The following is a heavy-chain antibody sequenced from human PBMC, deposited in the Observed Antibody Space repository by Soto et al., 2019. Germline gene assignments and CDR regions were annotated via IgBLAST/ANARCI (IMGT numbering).Heavy chain of an antibody. CDR1: RGSVSSSHW. J-gene: IGHJ5*02. V-gene: IGHV4-4*02. CDR2: IYPSGST. CDR3: AGWGGSVHDH. Sequence: QVHLQESGPGLVKPSETLSLTCAVSRGSVSSSHWWTWVRQPPGRGLEWIGEIYPSGSTNYNPSPKSRITMSIYKSKKQFSLQLSTLTAADADVYYRAGWGGSVHDHWGQGTLVTVSS. D-gene: IGHD3-16*01.